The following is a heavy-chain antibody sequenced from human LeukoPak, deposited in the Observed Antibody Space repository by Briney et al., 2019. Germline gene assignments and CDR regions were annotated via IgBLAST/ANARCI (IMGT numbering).Heavy chain of an antibody. CDR1: GGSISSYY. Sequence: PSETLSLTCTVSGGSISSYYWSWIRQPPGKGLEWIGYIYYSGSTNYNPSLKSRVTISVDTSKNQFSLKLSSVTAADTAVYYCARGVAVAGTGDYYYYYYMDVWCKGTTVTVSS. D-gene: IGHD6-19*01. CDR2: IYYSGST. CDR3: ARGVAVAGTGDYYYYYYMDV. J-gene: IGHJ6*03. V-gene: IGHV4-59*01.